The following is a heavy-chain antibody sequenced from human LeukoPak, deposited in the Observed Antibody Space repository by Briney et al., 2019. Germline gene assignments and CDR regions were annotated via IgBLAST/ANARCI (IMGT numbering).Heavy chain of an antibody. CDR2: VKQDGSGE. Sequence: PGGSLRLSCAASGFTLTNYWMSWVRQAPGKGLEWVANVKQDGSGEYYVDSVKGRFTISRDNSKNTLYLQMNSLRAEDTAVYYCARDGGYCSSTSCYPGTYYYYGMDVWGQGTTVTVSS. CDR1: GFTLTNYW. J-gene: IGHJ6*02. CDR3: ARDGGYCSSTSCYPGTYYYYGMDV. D-gene: IGHD2-2*01. V-gene: IGHV3-7*01.